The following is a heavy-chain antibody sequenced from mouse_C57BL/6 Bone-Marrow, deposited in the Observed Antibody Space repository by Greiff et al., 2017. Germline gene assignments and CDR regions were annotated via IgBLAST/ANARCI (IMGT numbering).Heavy chain of an antibody. V-gene: IGHV1-59*01. CDR3: ARDAVYYGNYGYYYAMDY. J-gene: IGHJ4*01. CDR1: GYTFTSYW. D-gene: IGHD2-1*01. CDR2: IDPSDSYT. Sequence: QVQLQQPGAELVRPGTSVKLSCKASGYTFTSYWMHWVKQRPGQGLEWIGVIDPSDSYTNYNQKFKGKATLTVDTSSSTAYMPLSSLTSEDSAVYYCARDAVYYGNYGYYYAMDYWGQGTSVTVSS.